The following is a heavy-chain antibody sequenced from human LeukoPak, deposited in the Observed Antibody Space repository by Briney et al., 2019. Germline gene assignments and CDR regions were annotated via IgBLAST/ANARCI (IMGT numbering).Heavy chain of an antibody. V-gene: IGHV4-39*01. D-gene: IGHD1-7*01. Sequence: SETLSLTCTVSGGSISSSSYYWGWIRQPPGKGLEWIGSIYYSGSTYYNTSLESRVTISEDTSRNRFSLMPSSVTAADTAVYYCVRQNSDYYYYYLDVWGEGTTVIVSS. J-gene: IGHJ6*03. CDR1: GGSISSSSYY. CDR3: VRQNSDYYYYYLDV. CDR2: IYYSGST.